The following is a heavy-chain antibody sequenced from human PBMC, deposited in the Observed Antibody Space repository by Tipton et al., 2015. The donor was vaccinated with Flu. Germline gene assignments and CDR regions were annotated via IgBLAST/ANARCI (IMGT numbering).Heavy chain of an antibody. D-gene: IGHD1-26*01. J-gene: IGHJ6*02. CDR1: GYTFTNFG. CDR3: ARDRGSYNIHLEYHYYYGMDV. V-gene: IGHV1-18*01. CDR2: ISGYNGDT. Sequence: QLVQSGVEVKKPGASVKVSCKASGYTFTNFGITWVRQAPGQGLEWMGWISGYNGDTNYAEKLQGRVTMTTDASTHTAYMELRSLKSDDTAMYYYARDRGSYNIHLEYHYYYGMDVWGQGTTVTVSS.